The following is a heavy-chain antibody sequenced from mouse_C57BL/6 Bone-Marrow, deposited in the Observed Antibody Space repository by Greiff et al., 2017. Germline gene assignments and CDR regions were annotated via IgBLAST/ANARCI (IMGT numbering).Heavy chain of an antibody. CDR2: IDPETGGT. V-gene: IGHV1-15*01. J-gene: IGHJ3*01. Sequence: QVQLQQSGAELVRPGASVTLSCKASGYTFTDYEMHWVKQTPVHGLEWIGAIDPETGGTAYNQKFKGKAILTADKSSSTAYMELRSLTSEDSAVYYCTRPLTGTPFAYWGQGTLVTVSA. D-gene: IGHD4-1*01. CDR3: TRPLTGTPFAY. CDR1: GYTFTDYE.